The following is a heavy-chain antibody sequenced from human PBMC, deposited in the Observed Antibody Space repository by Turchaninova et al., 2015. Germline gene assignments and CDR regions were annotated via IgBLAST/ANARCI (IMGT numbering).Heavy chain of an antibody. V-gene: IGHV3-15*01. CDR1: GFTCSNAW. CDR3: TAYRPDDY. CDR2: NKSKTDGGTT. Sequence: EVQLVESGGGLVKPGGSLRLSCSASGFTCSNAWMGGVRQAPGKGLEWVGRNKSKTDGGTTDYAAPVKGRFTISRDDSKNTLYLQMNSLKTEDTAVYYCTAYRPDDYWGQGTLVTVSS. J-gene: IGHJ4*02. D-gene: IGHD1-14*01.